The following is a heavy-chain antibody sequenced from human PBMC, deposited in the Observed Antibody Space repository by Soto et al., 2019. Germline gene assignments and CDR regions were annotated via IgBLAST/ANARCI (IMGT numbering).Heavy chain of an antibody. CDR2: ITYDGSNQ. CDR3: ARDASYYSLWSGYYPSRNGMDV. D-gene: IGHD3-3*01. CDR1: GFSFSRFA. V-gene: IGHV3-30-3*01. J-gene: IGHJ6*02. Sequence: QVQLVESGGDVVQPGRSLRLSCAGSGFSFSRFAIHWVRQAPGKGLEWVAVITYDGSNQYYADSVKGRFTVSRDNSRSTVYLQMNNLRSEDTAVYYCARDASYYSLWSGYYPSRNGMDVWGQGTTVTVSS.